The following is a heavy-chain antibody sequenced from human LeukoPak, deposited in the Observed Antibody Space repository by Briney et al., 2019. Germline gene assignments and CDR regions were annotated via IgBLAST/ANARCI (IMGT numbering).Heavy chain of an antibody. CDR1: GFTFSSYS. D-gene: IGHD2-21*01. Sequence: RGSLRLSRAASGFTFSSYSMNWVRQAPGKGLEWVSSISSSSTYIYYADSVKGRFTISRDNAKNSLYLQMNSLRAEDAAVYYCAKAPVTSCRGAYCYPFDYWGQGTLVTVSS. J-gene: IGHJ4*02. CDR3: AKAPVTSCRGAYCYPFDY. CDR2: ISSSSTYI. V-gene: IGHV3-21*04.